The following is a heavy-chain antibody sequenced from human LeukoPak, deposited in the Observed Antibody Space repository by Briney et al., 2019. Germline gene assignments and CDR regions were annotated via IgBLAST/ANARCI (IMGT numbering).Heavy chain of an antibody. J-gene: IGHJ4*02. CDR1: GFTFSTYA. CDR2: ISPTGGGA. V-gene: IGHV3-23*01. CDR3: AKAGDRNYFDY. D-gene: IGHD3-22*01. Sequence: PGGSLRLSCAASGFTFSTYALHWVRQAPGKGLEWVSGISPTGGGAYYADSVKGRFTISRDNSKNTLYVHMNSLRAEDTAVYYCAKAGDRNYFDYWGQGALSPSPQ.